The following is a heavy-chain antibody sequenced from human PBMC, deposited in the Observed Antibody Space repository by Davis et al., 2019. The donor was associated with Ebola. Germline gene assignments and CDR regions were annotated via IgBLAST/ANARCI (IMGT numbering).Heavy chain of an antibody. D-gene: IGHD4-17*01. Sequence: GESLKISCAASGFTFSDYYMSWLRQAPGKGLEWVSYISSSGSTIYYADSVKGRFTISRDNAKNSLYLQMNSLRAEDTAVYYCARTHGDYGVDYWGQGTLVTVSS. CDR3: ARTHGDYGVDY. CDR2: ISSSGSTI. V-gene: IGHV3-11*01. CDR1: GFTFSDYY. J-gene: IGHJ4*02.